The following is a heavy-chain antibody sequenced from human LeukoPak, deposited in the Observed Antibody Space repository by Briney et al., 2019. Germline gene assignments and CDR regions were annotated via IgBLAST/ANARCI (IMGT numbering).Heavy chain of an antibody. D-gene: IGHD4-23*01. V-gene: IGHV4-30-4*08. Sequence: SETLSLTCTVSGGSISSGDYYWSWIRQPPGKGLEWIGYIYYSGSTYYNPSLKSRVTISVDTSKNQFSLKLSSVTAADTAVYYCARVLGYGGTIDYWGQGTLVTVSS. J-gene: IGHJ4*02. CDR1: GGSISSGDYY. CDR2: IYYSGST. CDR3: ARVLGYGGTIDY.